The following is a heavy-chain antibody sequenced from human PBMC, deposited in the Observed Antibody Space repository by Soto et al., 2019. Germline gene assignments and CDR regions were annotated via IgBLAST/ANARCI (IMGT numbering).Heavy chain of an antibody. D-gene: IGHD2-2*01. V-gene: IGHV4-34*01. CDR1: GGSFSGYY. CDR3: VRAGMVPAATSHYYYYMDV. J-gene: IGHJ6*03. CDR2: INHSGST. Sequence: QVQLQQWGAGLLKPSETLSLTCAVYGGSFSGYYWSWIRQPPGKGLEWIGEINHSGSTNYNPSLKSRVTISVDTSKNQFSLKLSSVTAADTAVYYCVRAGMVPAATSHYYYYMDVWGKGTTVTVSS.